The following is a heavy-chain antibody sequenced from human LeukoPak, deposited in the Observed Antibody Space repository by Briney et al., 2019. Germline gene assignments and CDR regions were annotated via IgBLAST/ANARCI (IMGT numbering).Heavy chain of an antibody. J-gene: IGHJ5*02. D-gene: IGHD3-22*01. Sequence: PGGSLRLSCAASGFTFSSYEMNWVRQAPGKGLEWVSYISSSGSTIYYADSVKGRFTISRDNAKNSLYPQMNSLRAEDTAVYYCARDSSGYFHWFDPWGQGTLVTVSS. V-gene: IGHV3-48*03. CDR3: ARDSSGYFHWFDP. CDR2: ISSSGSTI. CDR1: GFTFSSYE.